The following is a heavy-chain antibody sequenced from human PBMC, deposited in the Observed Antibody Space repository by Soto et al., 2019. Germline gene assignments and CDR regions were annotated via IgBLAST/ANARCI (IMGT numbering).Heavy chain of an antibody. CDR2: IYYSGST. CDR3: ARHEIDYGDPRQLGY. J-gene: IGHJ4*02. V-gene: IGHV4-59*08. Sequence: SETLSLTCTVSGGSISSYYWSWIRQPPGKGLEWIGYIYYSGSTNYNPSLKSRVTISVDTSKNQFSLKLSSVTAADTAVYYCARHEIDYGDPRQLGYWGQGTLVTVSS. CDR1: GGSISSYY. D-gene: IGHD4-17*01.